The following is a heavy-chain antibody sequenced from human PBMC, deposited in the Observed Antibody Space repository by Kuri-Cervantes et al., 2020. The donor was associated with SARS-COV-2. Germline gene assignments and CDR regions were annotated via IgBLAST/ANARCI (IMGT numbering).Heavy chain of an antibody. CDR1: GGTFRNYG. D-gene: IGHD2-21*01. CDR3: ARGGVATPYYAMDV. V-gene: IGHV1-69*10. J-gene: IGHJ6*02. CDR2: VIPILGPA. Sequence: SVKVSCKASGGTFRNYGFSWVRQAPGQRLEWMGGVIPILGPASYAPRFQGRATITADQSTNIAYVELNSLTSEDTAVYYCARGGVATPYYAMDVWGQGTTVTVSS.